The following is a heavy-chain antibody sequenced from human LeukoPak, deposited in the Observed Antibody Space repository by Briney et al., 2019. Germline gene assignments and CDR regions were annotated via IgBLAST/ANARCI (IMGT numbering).Heavy chain of an antibody. D-gene: IGHD6-13*01. CDR2: FDPEDGET. V-gene: IGHV1-24*01. J-gene: IGHJ4*02. CDR3: ARDGGPAAEITDY. Sequence: GASVKVSCKVSGYTLTELSMHWVRQAPGKGLEWMGGFDPEDGETIYAQKLQGRVTMTTDTSTSTAYMELRSLRSDDTAVYYCARDGGPAAEITDYWGQGTLATVSS. CDR1: GYTLTELS.